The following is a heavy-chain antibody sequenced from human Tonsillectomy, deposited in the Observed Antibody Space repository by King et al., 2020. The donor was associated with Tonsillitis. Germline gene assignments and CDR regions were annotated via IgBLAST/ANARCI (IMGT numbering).Heavy chain of an antibody. CDR2: IYYSGST. V-gene: IGHV4-59*01. Sequence: QLQESGPGLVKPSETLSLTCTVSGCSISSYYWSWILQPPGKGLEWVGYIYYSGSTNYKPSLKSRVTISVDTSKNQFSLKLSAVTAADTAVYYCARGLVRDSRIYYFDYWGQGTLVTVSS. CDR3: ARGLVRDSRIYYFDY. D-gene: IGHD6-6*01. CDR1: GCSISSYY. J-gene: IGHJ4*02.